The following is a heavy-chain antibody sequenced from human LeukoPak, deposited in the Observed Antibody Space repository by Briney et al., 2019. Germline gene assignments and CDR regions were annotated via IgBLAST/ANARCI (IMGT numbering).Heavy chain of an antibody. D-gene: IGHD3-16*02. Sequence: GRSLRLSCAASGFTFSTYAIHWVRQAPGKGLEWVAVIWFDGSEQYYADSVKGRFIISRDNSKSTSNLQLNSLRAEDTAVYYCAREGDSRWGELSPWGQGTLVTVSS. CDR3: AREGDSRWGELSP. J-gene: IGHJ1*01. CDR2: IWFDGSEQ. CDR1: GFTFSTYA. V-gene: IGHV3-33*01.